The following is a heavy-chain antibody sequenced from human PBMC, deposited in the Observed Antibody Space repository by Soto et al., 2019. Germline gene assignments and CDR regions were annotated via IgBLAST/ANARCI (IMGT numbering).Heavy chain of an antibody. J-gene: IGHJ2*01. CDR3: ARGRWGSGLWYFDL. Sequence: QVQLQQWGAGLLKPSETLSLTCAVYGGSFSGYYWSWIRQPPGKGLEWMGEINHSGSTNYNPSLKSRVTISVDTSKNQFALKLSSVTAADTAVYYCARGRWGSGLWYFDLWGRGTLVTVSS. CDR2: INHSGST. D-gene: IGHD2-21*01. V-gene: IGHV4-34*01. CDR1: GGSFSGYY.